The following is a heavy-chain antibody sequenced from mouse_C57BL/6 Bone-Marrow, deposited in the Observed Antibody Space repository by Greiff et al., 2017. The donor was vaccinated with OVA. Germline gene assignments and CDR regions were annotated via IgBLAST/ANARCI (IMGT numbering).Heavy chain of an antibody. Sequence: VKLMESGAELVRPGASVTLSCKASGYTFTDYEMHWVKQTPVHGLEWIGAIDPETGGTAYNQKFKGKAILTADKSSSTAYMELRSLTSEDSAVYYCTREDDYDGMDYWGQGTSVTVSS. CDR3: TREDDYDGMDY. V-gene: IGHV1-15*01. CDR1: GYTFTDYE. J-gene: IGHJ4*01. CDR2: IDPETGGT.